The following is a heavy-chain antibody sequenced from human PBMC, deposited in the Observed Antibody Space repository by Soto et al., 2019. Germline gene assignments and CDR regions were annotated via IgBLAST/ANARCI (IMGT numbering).Heavy chain of an antibody. J-gene: IGHJ3*02. CDR1: GGTFSSYA. Sequence: ASVKVSCKASGGTFSSYAISWVRQAPGQGLEWMGGIIPIFGTANYAQKFQGRVTITADESTSTAYMELSSLRSEDTAVYYCARDRPIAAAGISVFDIWGQGTMVTVSS. D-gene: IGHD6-13*01. CDR3: ARDRPIAAAGISVFDI. V-gene: IGHV1-69*13. CDR2: IIPIFGTA.